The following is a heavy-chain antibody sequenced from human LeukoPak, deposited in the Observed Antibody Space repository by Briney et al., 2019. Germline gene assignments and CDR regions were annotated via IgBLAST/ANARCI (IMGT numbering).Heavy chain of an antibody. D-gene: IGHD3-22*01. CDR2: INHSGST. V-gene: IGHV4-34*01. J-gene: IGHJ4*02. Sequence: SETLSLTCAVYGGSFSGYYWSWIRQPPGKGLEWIGEINHSGSTNYNPSLKSRVTISVDTSKNRFSLKLSSVTAADTAVYYCARAGAYDSSGYYGYWGQGTLVTVSS. CDR3: ARAGAYDSSGYYGY. CDR1: GGSFSGYY.